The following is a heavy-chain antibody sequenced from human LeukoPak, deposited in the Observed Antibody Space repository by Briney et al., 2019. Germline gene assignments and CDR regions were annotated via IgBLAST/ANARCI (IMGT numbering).Heavy chain of an antibody. D-gene: IGHD1-26*01. Sequence: PGGSLRLSCAASGFTFSSYGLNWVRQAPGKGLEWVSVISGSGGSTYYADSVKGRFTISRDNSKNTLYLQMNSLRAEDTAVYYCAKDLSGSRRYDAFDIWGQGTMVTVSS. J-gene: IGHJ3*02. CDR2: ISGSGGST. V-gene: IGHV3-23*01. CDR1: GFTFSSYG. CDR3: AKDLSGSRRYDAFDI.